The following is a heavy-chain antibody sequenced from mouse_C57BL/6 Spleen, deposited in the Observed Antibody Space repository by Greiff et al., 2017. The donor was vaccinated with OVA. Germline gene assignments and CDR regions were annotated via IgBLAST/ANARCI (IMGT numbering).Heavy chain of an antibody. D-gene: IGHD1-1*01. CDR3: TRGGTTYYFDY. CDR2: IYPETGGT. V-gene: IGHV1-15*01. CDR1: GYTFTDYE. J-gene: IGHJ2*01. Sequence: VQLQQSGAELVRPGASVTLSCKASGYTFTDYEMHWVKQTPVHGLEWIGAIYPETGGTAYNQKFKGKAILTADKSSSTAYMELRSLTSEDSAVYYCTRGGTTYYFDYWGQSTTLTVSS.